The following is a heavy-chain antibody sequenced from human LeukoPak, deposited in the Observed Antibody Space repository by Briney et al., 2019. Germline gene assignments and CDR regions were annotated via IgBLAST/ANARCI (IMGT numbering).Heavy chain of an antibody. V-gene: IGHV3-30-3*01. CDR1: GFTFSSYA. D-gene: IGHD3-22*01. CDR3: ARDSAMMAVY. J-gene: IGHJ4*02. CDR2: ISYDGSNK. Sequence: QSGGSLRLSCAASGFTFSSYAMHWVRQAPGKGLEWVAVISYDGSNKYYADSVKGRFTISRDNSKNTLYLQMNSLRAEDTAVYYCARDSAMMAVYWGQGTLVTVSS.